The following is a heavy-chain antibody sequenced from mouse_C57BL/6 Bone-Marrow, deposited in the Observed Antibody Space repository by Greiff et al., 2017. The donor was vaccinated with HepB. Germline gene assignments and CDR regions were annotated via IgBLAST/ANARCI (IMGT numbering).Heavy chain of an antibody. CDR2: IHPNSGST. J-gene: IGHJ3*01. V-gene: IGHV1-64*01. CDR3: AREGDGNYVLFAY. D-gene: IGHD2-1*01. CDR1: GYTFTSYW. Sequence: QVQLQQSGAELVKPGASVKLSCKASGYTFTSYWMHWVKQRPGQGLEWIGMIHPNSGSTNYNEKFKSKATLTVDKSSSTAYMQLSSLTSEDSAVYDCAREGDGNYVLFAYWGQGTLVTVSA.